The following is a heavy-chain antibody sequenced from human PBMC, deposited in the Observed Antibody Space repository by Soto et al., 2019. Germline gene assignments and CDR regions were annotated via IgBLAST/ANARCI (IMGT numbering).Heavy chain of an antibody. CDR1: GDSMNPYY. CDR3: ARAWAVPGSHWGD. Sequence: QVQLQESGPGLVKPSETLSLTCTVSGDSMNPYYWSWIRQPPGKGLEWIGYIYFSGSTNLNPSLKSRVTLSLDTSKRQFFLKLTSVTAADTAVYYCARAWAVPGSHWGDWGRGTLVTVSS. J-gene: IGHJ4*02. D-gene: IGHD6-19*01. V-gene: IGHV4-59*01. CDR2: IYFSGST.